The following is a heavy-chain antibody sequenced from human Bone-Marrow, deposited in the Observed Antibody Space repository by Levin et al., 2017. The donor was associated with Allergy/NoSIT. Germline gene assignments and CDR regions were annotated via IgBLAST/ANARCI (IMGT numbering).Heavy chain of an antibody. J-gene: IGHJ5*02. CDR2: IQSNGKT. CDR3: ARDRFYSDSGSNFSWFDP. Sequence: PGGSLRLSCAASGFTFSTYWMHWVRQAPGKGLVWVSRIQSNGKTNYADSVKGRFTISRDNANNTLYLQMNSLTVEDTAVYYCARDRFYSDSGSNFSWFDPWGQGTLVTVSS. D-gene: IGHD3-10*01. CDR1: GFTFSTYW. V-gene: IGHV3-74*01.